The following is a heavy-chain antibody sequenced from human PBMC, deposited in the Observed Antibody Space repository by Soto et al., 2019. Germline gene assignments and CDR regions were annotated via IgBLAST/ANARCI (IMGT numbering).Heavy chain of an antibody. CDR2: IKQDGSVK. J-gene: IGHJ5*02. Sequence: GGSLRLSFAASGFTFSSYWMSWVRQAPGKGLEWVANIKQDGSVKYYVDSVKGRFTISRDNAKNSLYLQMNSLRAEDTAVYYCARSIAARLNWFDPWGQGTLVTVSS. V-gene: IGHV3-7*01. D-gene: IGHD6-6*01. CDR3: ARSIAARLNWFDP. CDR1: GFTFSSYW.